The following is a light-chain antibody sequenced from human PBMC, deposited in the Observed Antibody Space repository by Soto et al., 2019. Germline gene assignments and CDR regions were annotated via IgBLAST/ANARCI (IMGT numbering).Light chain of an antibody. CDR2: GNS. CDR1: SSNIGAGYD. CDR3: HCYDSSLSGSV. V-gene: IGLV1-40*01. J-gene: IGLJ2*01. Sequence: QAVLTQPPSVSGAPGQRVTISCTGSSSNIGAGYDVHWYQQLPGTAPKLLIYGNSKRPSGVPDRFSGSKSGTSASLAITGLQAEDEADYYCHCYDSSLSGSVFGGGTKLTVL.